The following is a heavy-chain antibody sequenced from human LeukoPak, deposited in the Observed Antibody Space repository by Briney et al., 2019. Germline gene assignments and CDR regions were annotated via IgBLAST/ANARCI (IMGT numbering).Heavy chain of an antibody. J-gene: IGHJ4*02. D-gene: IGHD3-22*01. CDR2: ISAYNGNT. CDR3: ARMYYYDSSGYDSHEYYFDY. Sequence: ASVTVSCTASGYTFTSYGISWVRQAPGQGLEWMGWISAYNGNTNYAQKLQGRVTMTTDTSTSTAYMELGSLRSDDTAVYYCARMYYYDSSGYDSHEYYFDYWGQGTLVTVSS. V-gene: IGHV1-18*01. CDR1: GYTFTSYG.